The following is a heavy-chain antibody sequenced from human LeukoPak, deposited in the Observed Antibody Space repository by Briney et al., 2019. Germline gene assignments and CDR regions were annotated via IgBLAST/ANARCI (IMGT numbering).Heavy chain of an antibody. CDR2: IIPIFGTA. J-gene: IGHJ6*01. CDR3: ASVVVVPAAINPYGMDV. CDR1: GGTFSSYA. V-gene: IGHV1-69*13. D-gene: IGHD2-2*02. Sequence: ASVKVSCKASGGTFSSYAISWVRQAPGQGLEWMGGIIPIFGTANYAQKFQGRVTITADESTSTAYMELSSLRFEDTAVYYCASVVVVPAAINPYGMDVWGQGTTVTVSS.